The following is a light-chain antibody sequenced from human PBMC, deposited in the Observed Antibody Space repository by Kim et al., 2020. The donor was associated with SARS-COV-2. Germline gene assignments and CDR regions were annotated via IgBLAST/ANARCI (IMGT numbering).Light chain of an antibody. Sequence: GDRITITCRASQSVKSHLAWYQQKLGRAPRILIHTASILQSGVPSRFSGGGSATEFTLTISSLQPDDFATYYCQQYNTFSWTFGQGTKV. V-gene: IGKV1-5*03. CDR1: QSVKSH. CDR2: TAS. CDR3: QQYNTFSWT. J-gene: IGKJ1*01.